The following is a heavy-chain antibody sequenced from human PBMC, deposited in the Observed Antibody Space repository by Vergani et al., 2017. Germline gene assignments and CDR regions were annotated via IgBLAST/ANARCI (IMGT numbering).Heavy chain of an antibody. CDR3: ATSTVTTDLGY. J-gene: IGHJ4*02. V-gene: IGHV1-46*01. D-gene: IGHD4-17*01. CDR1: GYTFTDYY. Sequence: VQLVQSGAEVKKPGATVKISCKVSGYTFTDYYMHWVRQAPGQGLEWMGIINPSGGSTSYAQKFQDRVTLTRDTSANTVYMELSSLRSEDTAVYYCATSTVTTDLGYWGQGTLVTVSS. CDR2: INPSGGST.